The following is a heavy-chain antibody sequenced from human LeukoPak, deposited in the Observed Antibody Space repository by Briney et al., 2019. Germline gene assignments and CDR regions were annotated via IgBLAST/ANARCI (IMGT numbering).Heavy chain of an antibody. J-gene: IGHJ4*02. CDR2: ISSNTGDT. Sequence: ASVKVSCRASGYIFTDYGITWVRQAPRQGLEWMGWISSNTGDTVYAQNVQGRVTMTTDTSTSTAYMDLTSLKSDDTALYYCARDVSRGYMDYWGQGTLVTVSS. CDR3: ARDVSRGYMDY. V-gene: IGHV1-18*01. CDR1: GYIFTDYG.